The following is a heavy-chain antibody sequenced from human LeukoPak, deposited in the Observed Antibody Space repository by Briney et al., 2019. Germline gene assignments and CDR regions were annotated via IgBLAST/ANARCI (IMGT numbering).Heavy chain of an antibody. V-gene: IGHV4-59*01. J-gene: IGHJ5*02. Sequence: SETLSLTCTVSGGSISSYYWSWIRQPPGKGLEWIGYIYYSGSTNYNPSLKSRVTISVDTSKNQFSLKLSSVTAADTAVYYCARDLSVAGMFDWFDPWGQGTLVTVSS. CDR1: GGSISSYY. CDR2: IYYSGST. CDR3: ARDLSVAGMFDWFDP. D-gene: IGHD6-19*01.